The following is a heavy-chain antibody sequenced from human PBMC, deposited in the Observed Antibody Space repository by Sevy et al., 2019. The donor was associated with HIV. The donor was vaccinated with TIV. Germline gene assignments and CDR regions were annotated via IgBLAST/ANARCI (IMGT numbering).Heavy chain of an antibody. D-gene: IGHD1-26*01. Sequence: GGSLRLSCAASGFTFINAWMNWVRHAPGKGLEWVGRIKSKGGGGTIDYAAPVKGRFSISRDDSKNTLYLQMNSLKIEDTALYYSTWDHDYYYGMNVWGQGTTVTVSS. J-gene: IGHJ6*02. V-gene: IGHV3-15*07. CDR1: GFTFINAW. CDR2: IKSKGGGGTI. CDR3: TWDHDYYYGMNV.